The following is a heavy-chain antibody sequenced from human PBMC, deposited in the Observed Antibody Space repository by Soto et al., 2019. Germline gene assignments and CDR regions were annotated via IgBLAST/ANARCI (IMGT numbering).Heavy chain of an antibody. CDR2: ISHDGINK. Sequence: LRLSCAASGFTFSSSAMHWVRQAPGKGLEWVATISHDGINKYYADSMKGPFTISRDNSKNTLYLQMNTLRPEDTAVYYCARGADWFDSWGQGTLVTVSS. V-gene: IGHV3-30-3*01. J-gene: IGHJ5*01. CDR1: GFTFSSSA. CDR3: ARGADWFDS.